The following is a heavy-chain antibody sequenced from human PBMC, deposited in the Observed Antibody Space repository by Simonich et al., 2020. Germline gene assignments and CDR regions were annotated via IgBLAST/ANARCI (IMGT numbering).Heavy chain of an antibody. V-gene: IGHV4-34*01. CDR3: ARHRVVDGTTGTTGVDYYYGMDV. J-gene: IGHJ6*02. CDR1: GGSFSGYY. CDR2: INHSGRT. Sequence: QVQLQQWGAGLLKPSETLSLTCAVYGGSFSGYYWSWLRPPPGKGLEWMGEINHSGRTHDHQHLHRRVTISVDTSKNQSSLKLGSVTAADTAVYYCARHRVVDGTTGTTGVDYYYGMDVWGQGTTVTVSS. D-gene: IGHD1-1*01.